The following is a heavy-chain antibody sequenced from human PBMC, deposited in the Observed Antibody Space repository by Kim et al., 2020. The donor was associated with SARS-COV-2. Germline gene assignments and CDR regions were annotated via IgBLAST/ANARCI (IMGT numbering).Heavy chain of an antibody. CDR3: ARRRAHYYGSGSHFDY. Sequence: SETLSLTCAVYGGSFSGYYWSWIRQPPGKGLEWIGEINHSGSTNYNPSLKSRVTISVDTSKNQFSLKLSSVTAADTAVYYCARRRAHYYGSGSHFDYWGQGTLVTVSS. V-gene: IGHV4-34*01. CDR2: INHSGST. J-gene: IGHJ4*02. D-gene: IGHD3-10*01. CDR1: GGSFSGYY.